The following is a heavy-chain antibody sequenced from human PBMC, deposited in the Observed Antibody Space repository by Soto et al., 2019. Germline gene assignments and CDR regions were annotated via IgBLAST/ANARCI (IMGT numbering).Heavy chain of an antibody. CDR1: GDSVSSNSVG. Sequence: SQTLSLTCAISGDSVSSNSVGWSWIRQSPSRGLEWLGRTYYRSKWYNDYAVSVKSRITINPDTSKNQFSLQLNSVTPEDTAVYYCARLYSSAWAFDYWGQGTLVTVSS. J-gene: IGHJ4*02. CDR2: TYYRSKWYN. V-gene: IGHV6-1*01. CDR3: ARLYSSAWAFDY. D-gene: IGHD6-19*01.